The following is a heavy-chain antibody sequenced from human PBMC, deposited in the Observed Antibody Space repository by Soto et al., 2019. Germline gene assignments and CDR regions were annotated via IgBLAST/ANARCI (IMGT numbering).Heavy chain of an antibody. CDR3: ARGILLGVASYYDYMYV. V-gene: IGHV3-21*01. D-gene: IGHD3-3*01. CDR2: ISSSSSYI. J-gene: IGHJ6*03. Sequence: EVQLVESGGGLVKPGGSLRLSCAASGFTFSSYSMNWVRQAPGKGLEWVSSISSSSSYIYYADSVKGRFTISRDNAKNSLYLQMNSLRAEDTAVYYCARGILLGVASYYDYMYVWGKGTTVTVSS. CDR1: GFTFSSYS.